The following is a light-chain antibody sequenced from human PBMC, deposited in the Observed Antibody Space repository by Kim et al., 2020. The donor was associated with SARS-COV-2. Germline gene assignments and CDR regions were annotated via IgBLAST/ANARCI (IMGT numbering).Light chain of an antibody. CDR3: QQYGRT. V-gene: IGKV3-20*01. Sequence: EIVLTQSPGTLSLYPAERATLSCRASQTVTSNCLAWYQQRPGQAPRLLSYAASSRATGIPDRFSGSGSGTDFTLTISRLEPEDVAVYYCQQYGRTFGQGTKVDIK. CDR1: QTVTSNC. J-gene: IGKJ1*01. CDR2: AAS.